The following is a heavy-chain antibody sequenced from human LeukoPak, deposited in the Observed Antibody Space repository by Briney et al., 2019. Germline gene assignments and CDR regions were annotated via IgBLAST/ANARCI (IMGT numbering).Heavy chain of an antibody. CDR1: GYTFTGYY. V-gene: IGHV1-2*02. Sequence: ASVKVSCKASGYTFTGYYMHWVRQAPGQGLEWMGWINPNSGGTNYAQKFQGRVTMTRDTSISTAYMELSRLRSDDTAVYYCARDWGTMVSYWYFDLWGRGTLVTVSS. J-gene: IGHJ2*01. CDR3: ARDWGTMVSYWYFDL. D-gene: IGHD3-10*01. CDR2: INPNSGGT.